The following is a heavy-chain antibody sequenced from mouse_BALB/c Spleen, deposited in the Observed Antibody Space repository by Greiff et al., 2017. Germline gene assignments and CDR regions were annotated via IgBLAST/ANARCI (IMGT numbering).Heavy chain of an antibody. CDR1: GFTFSSYA. D-gene: IGHD2-3*01. CDR3: ARGYDPFYAMDY. V-gene: IGHV5-9-4*01. J-gene: IGHJ4*01. Sequence: LVESGGDLVKPGGSLKLSCAASGFTFSSYAMSWVRQSPEKRLEWVAEISSGGSYTYYPDTVTGRFTISRDNAKNTLYLEMSSLRSEDTAMYYCARGYDPFYAMDYWGQGTSVTVSS. CDR2: ISSGGSYT.